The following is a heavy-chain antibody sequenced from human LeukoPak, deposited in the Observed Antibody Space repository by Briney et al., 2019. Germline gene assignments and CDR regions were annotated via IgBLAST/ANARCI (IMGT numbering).Heavy chain of an antibody. V-gene: IGHV1-69*05. Sequence: SVKVSCKASGGTFSSYTISWVRQAPGQGLEWMGGIIPIFGTANYAQKFQGRVTITTDESTSTAYMELSSLRSEDTAVYYCARAYKYYYDSTYYFDYWGQGTLVTVSS. CDR1: GGTFSSYT. D-gene: IGHD3-22*01. CDR3: ARAYKYYYDSTYYFDY. CDR2: IIPIFGTA. J-gene: IGHJ4*02.